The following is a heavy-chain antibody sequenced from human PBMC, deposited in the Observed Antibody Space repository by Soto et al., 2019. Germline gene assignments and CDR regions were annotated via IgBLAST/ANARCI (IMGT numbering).Heavy chain of an antibody. CDR2: ISSSGST. Sequence: QVQLQQSGPGLLKPSQILSLTCTVSGDSIGGVGYWSWIRQFPGRGLEWIGCISSSGSTYYNPALNIRISLSLDTSQNQFSLKLLSVTAAETPIYYCARSGVTGIVIPSHWFAPWGQGTLVTVSS. D-gene: IGHD2-21*02. CDR1: GDSIGGVGY. V-gene: IGHV4-31*03. J-gene: IGHJ5*02. CDR3: ARSGVTGIVIPSHWFAP.